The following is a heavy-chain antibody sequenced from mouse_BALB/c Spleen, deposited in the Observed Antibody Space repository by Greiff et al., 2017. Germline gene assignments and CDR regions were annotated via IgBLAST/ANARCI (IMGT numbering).Heavy chain of an antibody. V-gene: IGHV1-4*01. J-gene: IGHJ3*01. Sequence: VQLQQSGAELARPGASVKMSCKASGYTFTSYTMHWVKQRPGQGLEWIGYINPSSGYTNYNQKFKDKATLTADKSSSTAYMQLSSLTSEDSAVNYCAIYYDYDVGFAYWGQGTLVTVSA. CDR3: AIYYDYDVGFAY. D-gene: IGHD2-4*01. CDR1: GYTFTSYT. CDR2: INPSSGYT.